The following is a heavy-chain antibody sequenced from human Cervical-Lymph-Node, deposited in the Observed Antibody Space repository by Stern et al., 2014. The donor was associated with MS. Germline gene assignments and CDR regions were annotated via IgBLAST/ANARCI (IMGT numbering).Heavy chain of an antibody. J-gene: IGHJ4*02. CDR1: PYSISSGYY. Sequence: HVQLQESGPRLVKPSETLSLTCSVSPYSISSGYYWAWIRQSPGTGLEWIGTTHRSGSTYYNPSLKSRVTISADTSKNQFFLMLTSVAAADTAVYYCARWGYGDYEADYWGQGTLVTVSS. D-gene: IGHD4-17*01. CDR3: ARWGYGDYEADY. V-gene: IGHV4-38-2*02. CDR2: THRSGST.